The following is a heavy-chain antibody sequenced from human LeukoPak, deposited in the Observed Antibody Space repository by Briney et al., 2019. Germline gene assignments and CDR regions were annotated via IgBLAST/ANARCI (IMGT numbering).Heavy chain of an antibody. CDR2: K. J-gene: IGHJ4*02. V-gene: IGHV2-70*04. D-gene: IGHD3-10*01. CDR3: ARDYGSGSYYWHYFDY. Sequence: KFYSTSLKTRLTISKDTSKNQVVLTMTNMDPVDTATYYCARDYGSGSYYWHYFDYWGQGTLVTVSS.